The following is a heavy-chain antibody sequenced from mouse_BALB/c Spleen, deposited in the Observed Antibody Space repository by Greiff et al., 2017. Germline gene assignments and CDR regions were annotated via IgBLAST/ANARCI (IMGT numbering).Heavy chain of an antibody. D-gene: IGHD1-1*01. CDR3: ARAITTVVEVMDY. V-gene: IGHV7-3*02. CDR2: IRNKANGYTT. Sequence: EVNVVESGGGLVQPGGSLRLSCATSGFTFTDYYMSWVRQPPGKALEWLGFIRNKANGYTTEYSASVKGRFTISRDNSQSILYLQMNTLRAEDSATYYCARAITTVVEVMDYWGQGTSVTVSS. J-gene: IGHJ4*01. CDR1: GFTFTDYY.